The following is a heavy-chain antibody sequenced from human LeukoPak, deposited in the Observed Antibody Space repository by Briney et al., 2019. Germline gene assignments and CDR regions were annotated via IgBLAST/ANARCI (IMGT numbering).Heavy chain of an antibody. CDR2: IYYSGST. CDR3: ARGSYSGSYYYFDY. J-gene: IGHJ4*02. D-gene: IGHD1-26*01. CDR1: IGSISRYY. V-gene: IGHV4-59*01. Sequence: SETLSLTCTVSIGSISRYYWSWIRQPPGKGLEWIGYIYYSGSTNYNPSLKSRVTISVDTSKNQFSLKLSSVTAADTAVYYCARGSYSGSYYYFDYWGQGTLVTVSS.